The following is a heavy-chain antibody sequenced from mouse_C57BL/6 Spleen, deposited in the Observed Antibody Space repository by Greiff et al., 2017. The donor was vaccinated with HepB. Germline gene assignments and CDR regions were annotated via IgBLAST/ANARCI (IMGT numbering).Heavy chain of an antibody. D-gene: IGHD4-1*01. CDR3: ARPRTGTTWFAY. J-gene: IGHJ3*01. CDR2: ISNGGGST. Sequence: EVKLVESGGGLVQPGGSLKLSCAASGFTFSDYYMYWVRQTPEKRLEWVAYISNGGGSTYYPDTVKGRFTISRDNAKNTLYLQMNRLKSEDTAMYYCARPRTGTTWFAYWGQGTLVTVSA. CDR1: GFTFSDYY. V-gene: IGHV5-12*01.